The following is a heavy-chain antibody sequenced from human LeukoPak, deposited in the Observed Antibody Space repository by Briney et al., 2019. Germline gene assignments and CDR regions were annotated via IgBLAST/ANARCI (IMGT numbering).Heavy chain of an antibody. V-gene: IGHV3-15*01. CDR3: TTYRRWRYNFVDY. D-gene: IGHD1-1*01. Sequence: PGGSLGLSCAASGFTFSNAWMSWVRQAPGKGLEWVGRIKSKTDGGTTDYAAPVKGKFTISRDDSKNTLYLQMNSLKTEGTAVYYCTTYRRWRYNFVDYWGQGTLVTVSS. CDR2: IKSKTDGGTT. J-gene: IGHJ4*02. CDR1: GFTFSNAW.